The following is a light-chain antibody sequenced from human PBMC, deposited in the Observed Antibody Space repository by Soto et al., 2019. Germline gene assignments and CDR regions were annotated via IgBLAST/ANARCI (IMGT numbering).Light chain of an antibody. CDR1: QSTSSW. CDR2: KTS. V-gene: IGKV1-5*03. Sequence: DIQMTQSPSTLSASVGDRVTITCRASQSTSSWLAWYQQKPGKAPKLLIYKTSTLESGVPSRFSGSGAGTEFTLTIRCLQPDDFATYYCQQYSSYSYTFGQGTKLEIK. CDR3: QQYSSYSYT. J-gene: IGKJ2*01.